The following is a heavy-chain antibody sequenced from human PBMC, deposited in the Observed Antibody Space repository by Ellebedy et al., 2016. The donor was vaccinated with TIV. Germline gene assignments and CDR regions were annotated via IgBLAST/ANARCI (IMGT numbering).Heavy chain of an antibody. Sequence: GESLKISCAASGFTFSNYWMHWVRQAPGKGLVWVSRIYNDGSSTSYAASVEGRFTISRDNPKNTVYLQMNSMRVKDTAVYYCVRDGSYDYGDYWGQGTVVTVSS. CDR2: IYNDGSST. J-gene: IGHJ4*02. CDR3: VRDGSYDYGDY. D-gene: IGHD3-16*01. CDR1: GFTFSNYW. V-gene: IGHV3-74*01.